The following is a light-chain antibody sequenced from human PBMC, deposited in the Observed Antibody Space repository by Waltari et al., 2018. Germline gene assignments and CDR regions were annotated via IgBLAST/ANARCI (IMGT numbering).Light chain of an antibody. V-gene: IGKV1-5*03. J-gene: IGKJ4*01. CDR1: QSIGRW. CDR2: EAS. Sequence: DIQMTQSPSTLSASIGDRVTSTCRASQSIGRWLAWYQDKPGKAPKALIYEASSLESGVPSRFSGSGSETEFTLTINSLQPDDFATYYCQQYNGYVLTFGGGTKVEIK. CDR3: QQYNGYVLT.